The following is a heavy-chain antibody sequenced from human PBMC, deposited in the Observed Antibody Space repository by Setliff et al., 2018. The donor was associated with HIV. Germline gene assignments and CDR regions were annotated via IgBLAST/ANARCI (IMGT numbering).Heavy chain of an antibody. CDR2: IRSGGGAI. Sequence: LSLSCAASGFTFSDYAMTWVRQTPGKGLEWVSYIRSGGGAIYYGDSVRGRFSISRVDAANSLYLQMSSLRVEDTAVYYCTRGLQYSFDLWGRGTMVTVSS. CDR3: TRGLQYSFDL. J-gene: IGHJ3*01. V-gene: IGHV3-48*03. CDR1: GFTFSDYA. D-gene: IGHD2-21*01.